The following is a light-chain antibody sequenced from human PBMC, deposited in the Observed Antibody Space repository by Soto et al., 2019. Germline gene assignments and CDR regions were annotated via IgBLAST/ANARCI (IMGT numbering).Light chain of an antibody. CDR1: QSLVFSDGHTY. J-gene: IGKJ4*01. V-gene: IGKV2-30*01. Sequence: DVVMTQSPLSLPVTLGQPASISCRSSQSLVFSDGHTYLNWFQQRPGQSPRRLIYKVSNRDSGVPDRFSGSGSGTDFTLKISRVEAEDVGVYYCMQGTHWPLTFGGGTNVEIK. CDR3: MQGTHWPLT. CDR2: KVS.